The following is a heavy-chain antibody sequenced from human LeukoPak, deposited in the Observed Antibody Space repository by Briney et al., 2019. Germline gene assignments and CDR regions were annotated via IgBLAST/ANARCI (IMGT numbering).Heavy chain of an antibody. J-gene: IGHJ5*02. D-gene: IGHD3-9*01. Sequence: VASVKVSCKASGYTFTSYDINWVRQATGQGLEWMGWMNPNSGNTGYAQKFQGRVTMTRNTSISTAYMELSSLRSEDTAVYYCVRADYDIFLNNWFDPWGQGTLVTVSS. V-gene: IGHV1-8*01. CDR2: MNPNSGNT. CDR1: GYTFTSYD. CDR3: VRADYDIFLNNWFDP.